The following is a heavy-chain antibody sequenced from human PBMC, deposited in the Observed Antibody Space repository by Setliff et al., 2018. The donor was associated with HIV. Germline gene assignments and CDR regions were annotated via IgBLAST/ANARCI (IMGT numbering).Heavy chain of an antibody. J-gene: IGHJ6*03. D-gene: IGHD3-10*01. V-gene: IGHV4-31*03. CDR1: GGSISSGGYY. CDR3: AREWRGRYYYYMDV. Sequence: TSETLSLTCTVSGGSISSGGYYWSWIRQHPEKGLEWIGYIYYSGSAYYNPSLKSRVTISLDTSKHQFSLKLTSMTAADTAVYYCAREWRGRYYYYMDVWGKGTTVTVSS. CDR2: IYYSGSA.